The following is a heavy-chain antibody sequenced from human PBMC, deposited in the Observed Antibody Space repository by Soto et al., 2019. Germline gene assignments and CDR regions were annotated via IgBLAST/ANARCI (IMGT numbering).Heavy chain of an antibody. CDR1: GGSISSGGYS. J-gene: IGHJ5*02. D-gene: IGHD2-2*01. CDR3: ARWKPPGYCFCTSCYDGNRFDP. Sequence: NPALTCAVSGGSISSGGYSWSWIRQPPGKGLEWIGYIYHSGSTYYNPSLKSRVTISVDRSKNQFSLKLSSVTAADTAVYYCARWKPPGYCFCTSCYDGNRFDPWGQG. CDR2: IYHSGST. V-gene: IGHV4-30-2*01.